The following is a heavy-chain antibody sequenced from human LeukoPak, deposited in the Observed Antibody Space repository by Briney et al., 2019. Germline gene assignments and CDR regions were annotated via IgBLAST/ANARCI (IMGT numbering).Heavy chain of an antibody. V-gene: IGHV3-9*01. Sequence: GGSLRLSCAASGFTFDDYAMHWVRQAPGKGLEWVSGISWNSGSIGYADSVKGRFTISRDNAKNSLYLQMNSLRAEDTALYYCAKGEEYSYGTVDYWGQGTLVTVSS. J-gene: IGHJ4*02. CDR1: GFTFDDYA. D-gene: IGHD5-18*01. CDR2: ISWNSGSI. CDR3: AKGEEYSYGTVDY.